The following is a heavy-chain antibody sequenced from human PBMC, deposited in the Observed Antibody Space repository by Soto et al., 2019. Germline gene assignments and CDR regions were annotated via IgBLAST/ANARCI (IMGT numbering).Heavy chain of an antibody. V-gene: IGHV4-59*01. J-gene: IGHJ4*02. CDR3: ASSYGDYSVGY. D-gene: IGHD4-17*01. CDR2: IYYSGST. Sequence: SETLSLTCTVSGGSISSYYWSWIRQPPGKGLKWIGYIYYSGSTNYSPSLKSRVTISVDTSKNQFSLKLSSVTAADTAVYYCASSYGDYSVGYWGQGTLVTVS. CDR1: GGSISSYY.